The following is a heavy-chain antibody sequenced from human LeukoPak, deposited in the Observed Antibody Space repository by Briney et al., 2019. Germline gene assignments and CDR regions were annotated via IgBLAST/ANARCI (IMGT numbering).Heavy chain of an antibody. CDR1: GFTFSSYE. D-gene: IGHD4-23*01. CDR3: ARDRIYGGKKYFDY. CDR2: ISSSSSTI. J-gene: IGHJ4*02. V-gene: IGHV3-48*03. Sequence: GGSLRLSCAASGFTFSSYEMNWVRQAPGKGLEWVSYISSSSSTIYYADSVKGRFTISRDNAKNSLYLQMNSLRAEDTAVYYCARDRIYGGKKYFDYWGQGTLVTVSS.